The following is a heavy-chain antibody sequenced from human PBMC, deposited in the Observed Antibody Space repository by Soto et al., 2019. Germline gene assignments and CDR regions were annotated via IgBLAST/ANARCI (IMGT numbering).Heavy chain of an antibody. V-gene: IGHV1-69*13. Sequence: SVKVSCKASGGTFSSYAISWVRQAPGQGLEWMGGIIPIFGTANYAQKFQGRVTITADESTSTAYMELSSLRSEDTAVYYCASRGADTTTSYGMDVWGQGTTVTVSS. CDR1: GGTFSSYA. CDR3: ASRGADTTTSYGMDV. CDR2: IIPIFGTA. D-gene: IGHD1-26*01. J-gene: IGHJ6*02.